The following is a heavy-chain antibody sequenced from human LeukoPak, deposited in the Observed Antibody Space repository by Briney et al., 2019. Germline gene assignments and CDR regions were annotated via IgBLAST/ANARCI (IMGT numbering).Heavy chain of an antibody. Sequence: SETLSLTCTVSGGSISTYYWSWIRQPPGKGLEWIGHIYYSGSTNYNPSLTSRVTMSVDTSKSQFSLRLSSVTAADTAVYYCAGGRSSSWYSFLDYWGQGTLVTVSS. CDR2: IYYSGST. J-gene: IGHJ4*02. D-gene: IGHD6-13*01. CDR3: AGGRSSSWYSFLDY. CDR1: GGSISTYY. V-gene: IGHV4-59*01.